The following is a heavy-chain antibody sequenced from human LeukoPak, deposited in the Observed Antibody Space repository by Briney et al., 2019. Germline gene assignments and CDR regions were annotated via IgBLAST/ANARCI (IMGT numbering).Heavy chain of an antibody. CDR2: ISSSSSYI. J-gene: IGHJ4*02. Sequence: PGGSLRLSCAASGFTFSSYSMNWVRQAPGKGLEWVSSISSSSSYIYYADSVKGRFTISRDNAKNSLYLQMNSLRAEDTAVYYCARAWDREKGYYFDYWGQGTLVTVSS. D-gene: IGHD1-26*01. CDR3: ARAWDREKGYYFDY. CDR1: GFTFSSYS. V-gene: IGHV3-21*01.